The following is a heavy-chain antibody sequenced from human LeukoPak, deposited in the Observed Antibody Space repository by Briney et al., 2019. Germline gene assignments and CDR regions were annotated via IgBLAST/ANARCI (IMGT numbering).Heavy chain of an antibody. CDR2: IRQDGSQK. CDR3: ARSPRDSAYSNFDS. CDR1: GFTFRDYW. D-gene: IGHD5-12*01. J-gene: IGHJ4*02. V-gene: IGHV3-7*03. Sequence: GGSLRLSYAVSGFTFRDYWMNWVRQAPGRGLEWVANIRQDGSQKYYVDSVEGRFTISRDNAKNSLYLQLNSLRADDTAVYYCARSPRDSAYSNFDSWGQGALVTVSS.